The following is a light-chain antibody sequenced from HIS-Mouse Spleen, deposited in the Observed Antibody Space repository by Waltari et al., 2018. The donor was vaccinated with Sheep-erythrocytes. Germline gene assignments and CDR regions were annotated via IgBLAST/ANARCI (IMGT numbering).Light chain of an antibody. CDR1: SSDVGGYNY. V-gene: IGLV2-11*01. J-gene: IGLJ1*01. CDR3: CSYAGSYNHV. CDR2: DVS. Sequence: QSALTQPRSVSGSPGQSVTISCTGTSSDVGGYNYVSWYQQHPGKAPKLMIYDVSKRPSVVPDRSSGAKSGNTSSLTISVLQAEDEADYYCCSYAGSYNHVFATGTKVTVL.